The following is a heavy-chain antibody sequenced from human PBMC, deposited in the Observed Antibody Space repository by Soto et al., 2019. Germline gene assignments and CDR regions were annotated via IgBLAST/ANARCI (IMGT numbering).Heavy chain of an antibody. J-gene: IGHJ4*02. CDR2: ISNDGSNK. D-gene: IGHD1-26*01. Sequence: QVHLVESGGGVVQPGRSLRLSCAASGFSFSTYGMHGVRQAPGKGLEWVAFISNDGSNKYYADSVKGRFTISRDNYKNTLDLQMNSLRAEDTAVYYGAKGFGNYWAFDYWGQGTLVTVCS. CDR1: GFSFSTYG. V-gene: IGHV3-30*18. CDR3: AKGFGNYWAFDY.